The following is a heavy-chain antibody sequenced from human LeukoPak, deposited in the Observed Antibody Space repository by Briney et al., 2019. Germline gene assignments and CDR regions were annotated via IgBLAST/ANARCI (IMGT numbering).Heavy chain of an antibody. CDR3: ARGIAASTPFDY. D-gene: IGHD6-13*01. CDR1: GGTFSSYA. Sequence: SVKVSCKASGGTFSSYAISWVRQAPGQGLEWMGRIIPILGIANYAQKFQGRVTITADKSTSTAYMGLSSLRSEDTAVYYCARGIAASTPFDYWGQGTLVTVSS. J-gene: IGHJ4*02. CDR2: IIPILGIA. V-gene: IGHV1-69*04.